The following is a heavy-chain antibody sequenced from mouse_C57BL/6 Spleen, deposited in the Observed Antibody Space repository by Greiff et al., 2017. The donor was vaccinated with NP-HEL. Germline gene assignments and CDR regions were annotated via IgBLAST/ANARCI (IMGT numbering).Heavy chain of an antibody. J-gene: IGHJ4*01. CDR1: GYTFTSYW. CDR3: ARSRVYDGLLRGWYAMDY. CDR2: INPSNGGT. D-gene: IGHD2-3*01. V-gene: IGHV1-53*01. Sequence: QVQLQQPGTELVKPGASVKLSCKASGYTFTSYWMHWVKQRPGQGLEWIGNINPSNGGTNYNEKFKSKATLTVDKSSSTAYMQLSSLTSEDSAVYYCARSRVYDGLLRGWYAMDYWGQGTSVTVSS.